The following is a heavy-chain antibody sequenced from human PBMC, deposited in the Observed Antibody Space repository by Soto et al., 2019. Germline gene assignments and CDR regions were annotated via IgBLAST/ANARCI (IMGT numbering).Heavy chain of an antibody. J-gene: IGHJ4*02. CDR2: ISGGGSST. V-gene: IGHV3-23*01. D-gene: IGHD3-16*01. CDR1: GFTFSSYA. Sequence: EVHLLESGGALVEPGGSLRLSCAASGFTFSSYALTWVRQAPGKGLEWVSSISGGGSSTYYADSVKGRFTISRDNSKNPLYRKRNGLGVGNTPVYLVGERVPGDYWGQGTRVTVSS. CDR3: GERVPGDY.